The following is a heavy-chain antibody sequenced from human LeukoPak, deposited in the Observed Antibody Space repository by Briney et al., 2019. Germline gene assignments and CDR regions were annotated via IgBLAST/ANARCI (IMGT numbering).Heavy chain of an antibody. D-gene: IGHD2-2*01. CDR2: ISSSSSYI. J-gene: IGHJ6*02. CDR1: GFTFSSYS. V-gene: IGHV3-21*01. Sequence: GGSLRLSCAASGFTFSSYSMNWVRQAPGKGLEWVSSISSSSSYIYYADSVKGRFTISRDNAKNSLYLQMNSLRAEDTAVYYCARFGLPYSSTSCPLWYYYGMDVWGQGTTVTVSS. CDR3: ARFGLPYSSTSCPLWYYYGMDV.